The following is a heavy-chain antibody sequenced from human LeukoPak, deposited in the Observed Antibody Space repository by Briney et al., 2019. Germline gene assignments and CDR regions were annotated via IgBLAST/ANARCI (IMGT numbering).Heavy chain of an antibody. CDR3: ARDPARRFDY. Sequence: GGSLRLSCAASGFTFSKFWMTWVRQAPGKGLEWVANINNGGGESHYADSLKGRFTISRDNAKNSLYLQINSLRDEDTAVYYCARDPARRFDYWGQGTLVTVSS. J-gene: IGHJ4*02. D-gene: IGHD1-1*01. V-gene: IGHV3-7*01. CDR2: INNGGGES. CDR1: GFTFSKFW.